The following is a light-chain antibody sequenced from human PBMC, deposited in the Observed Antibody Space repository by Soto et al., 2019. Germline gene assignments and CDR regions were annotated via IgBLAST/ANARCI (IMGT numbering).Light chain of an antibody. CDR1: QSVSSN. V-gene: IGKV3-15*01. J-gene: IGKJ1*01. Sequence: EIVMTQSPATLSVSPGERATLSCRASQSVSSNLAWYQQKPGQALRLLIYGASTRVTGIPARFSGSGSGTEFTLTISSLQSEDFAVYYCQQYNNFPWTFGQGPRVEIK. CDR2: GAS. CDR3: QQYNNFPWT.